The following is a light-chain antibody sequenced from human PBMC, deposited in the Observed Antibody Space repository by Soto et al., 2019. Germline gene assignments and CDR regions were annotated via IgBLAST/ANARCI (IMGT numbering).Light chain of an antibody. CDR2: GAS. CDR3: QQYASTPRT. Sequence: EVVLTQSPGTLSLSPGERATLSCRASQSVSSSYLAWYQHKPGQAPRLLIYGASSRATDIPDRFSGSGSGTVLTRNISRLEPEDFAVYYCQQYASTPRTFGQGTKLDIK. J-gene: IGKJ1*01. CDR1: QSVSSSY. V-gene: IGKV3-20*01.